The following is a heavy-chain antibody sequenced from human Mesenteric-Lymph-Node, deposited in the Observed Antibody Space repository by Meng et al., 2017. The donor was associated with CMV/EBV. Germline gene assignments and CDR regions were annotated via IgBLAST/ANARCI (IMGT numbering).Heavy chain of an antibody. D-gene: IGHD3-10*01. CDR1: GFTFSDYY. V-gene: IGHV3-11*04. Sequence: GESLKISCAASGFTFSDYYMTWVRQAPGKGLEWISYISSSGSAIYYTDSVRGRFTISRDNAKNSLFMQMNSLRVEDTALYYCARRFTGIDYWGQGTLVTVSS. CDR2: ISSSGSAI. J-gene: IGHJ4*02. CDR3: ARRFTGIDY.